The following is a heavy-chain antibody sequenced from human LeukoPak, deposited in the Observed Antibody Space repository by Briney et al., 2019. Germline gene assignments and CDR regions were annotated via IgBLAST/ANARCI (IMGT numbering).Heavy chain of an antibody. CDR2: ISFDGDNE. J-gene: IGHJ5*02. D-gene: IGHD1-26*01. CDR3: ARALPGAATAHDWFDP. CDR1: GFTFSNYA. Sequence: GSLRLSCATSGFTFSNYAIHWVRQAPGKGLEWVADISFDGDNEYYADSVRGRFMIARDNSKNTVYLQMNSLTIEDTAVYYCARALPGAATAHDWFDPWGQGTLVTVSS. V-gene: IGHV3-30-3*01.